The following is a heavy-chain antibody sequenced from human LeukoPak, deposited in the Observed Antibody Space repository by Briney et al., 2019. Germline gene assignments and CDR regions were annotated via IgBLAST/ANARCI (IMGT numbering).Heavy chain of an antibody. CDR2: ISGNGET. D-gene: IGHD3-3*01. J-gene: IGHJ4*02. V-gene: IGHV3-23*01. Sequence: GGSLRLSCTASGFSFSNYAMSWVRQAPARGPEWVSCISGNGETFYADSVKGRCTLSRDDARNTVYLQLNDLRAEDTAIYYCAKARWVSSDDSVWWGQGTQVTVSS. CDR1: GFSFSNYA. CDR3: AKARWVSSDDSVW.